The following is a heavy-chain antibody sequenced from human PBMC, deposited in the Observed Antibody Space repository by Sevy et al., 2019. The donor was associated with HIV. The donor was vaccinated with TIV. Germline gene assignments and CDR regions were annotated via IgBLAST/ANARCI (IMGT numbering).Heavy chain of an antibody. CDR1: GFTFSSYA. Sequence: GGSLRLSCAASGFTFSSYAMSWVRQAPGKGLEWVSAISGSGGSTYYADSVKGRFTISSDTSKNTLSLQMNSLRAEDTAAYSSAKGNTMIVVATTIAGYFDLWGRGTLVTVSS. D-gene: IGHD3-22*01. CDR3: AKGNTMIVVATTIAGYFDL. CDR2: ISGSGGST. V-gene: IGHV3-23*01. J-gene: IGHJ2*01.